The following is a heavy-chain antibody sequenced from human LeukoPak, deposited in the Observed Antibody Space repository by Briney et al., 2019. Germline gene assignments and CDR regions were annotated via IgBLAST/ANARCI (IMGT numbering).Heavy chain of an antibody. CDR1: GGAISSYY. CDR2: AHYSGGT. J-gene: IGHJ5*02. Sequence: SETLSLTCTVSGGAISSYYWTWLRQPPGEGLEWIGYAHYSGGTNYNPSLNSRVTISLDTSKNQFSLKLSSVTAADTAVYYCARDSHSHNWFDPWGQGTLVTVSS. D-gene: IGHD2-15*01. CDR3: ARDSHSHNWFDP. V-gene: IGHV4-59*01.